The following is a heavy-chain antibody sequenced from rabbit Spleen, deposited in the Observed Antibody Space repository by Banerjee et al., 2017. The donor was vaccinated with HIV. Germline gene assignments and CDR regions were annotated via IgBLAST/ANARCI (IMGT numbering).Heavy chain of an antibody. Sequence: QEQLEESGGDLVKPGASLTLTCTASGFSFSSSDYMCWVRQAPGKGLEWISCIAGSSSGFTYSASWAKGRFTISKTSSTTVTLQMTSLTAADTATYFCARETSSGWGILSFYFTLWGPGTLVTVS. CDR1: GFSFSSSDY. J-gene: IGHJ4*01. D-gene: IGHD4-1*01. CDR2: IAGSSSGFT. CDR3: ARETSSGWGILSFYFTL. V-gene: IGHV1S45*01.